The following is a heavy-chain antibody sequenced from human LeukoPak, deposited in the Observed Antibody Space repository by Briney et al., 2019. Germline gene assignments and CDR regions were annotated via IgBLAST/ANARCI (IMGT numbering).Heavy chain of an antibody. CDR1: GFTFTTYA. D-gene: IGHD2-2*01. Sequence: EASVKVCCKASGFTFTTYAMHWVRQAPGQRLEWMGWINAGNGNTKYSQKFQGRVTITRDTSASTAYMEVSSLRSEDTAVYYCVREGVVVPAATSYYFDYWGQGTLVTVSS. CDR3: VREGVVVPAATSYYFDY. V-gene: IGHV1-3*01. J-gene: IGHJ4*02. CDR2: INAGNGNT.